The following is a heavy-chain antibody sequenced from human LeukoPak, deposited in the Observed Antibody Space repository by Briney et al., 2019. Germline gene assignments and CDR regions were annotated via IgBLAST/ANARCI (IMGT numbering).Heavy chain of an antibody. Sequence: SETLSLTCTVSGGSISSYYWSWIRQPPGKGLEWIGYIYYSGSTNYNPSLKSRVTISIDTSKNQFSLKFNSVTAADTAVYYCARGGGVRTGSGWRPGNWIDPWGQGTLVIVSS. D-gene: IGHD6-19*01. V-gene: IGHV4-59*08. J-gene: IGHJ5*02. CDR2: IYYSGST. CDR3: ARGGGVRTGSGWRPGNWIDP. CDR1: GGSISSYY.